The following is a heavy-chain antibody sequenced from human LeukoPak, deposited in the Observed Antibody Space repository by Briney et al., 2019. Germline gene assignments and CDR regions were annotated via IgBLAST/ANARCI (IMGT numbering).Heavy chain of an antibody. CDR3: AREGSRQWPVAFDI. D-gene: IGHD6-19*01. V-gene: IGHV4-59*01. CDR1: GGSISSYY. CDR2: IYYSGST. J-gene: IGHJ3*02. Sequence: SQTLSLTCTVSGGSISSYYWSWIRQPPGKGLEWIGYIYYSGSTNYNPSLKSRVTISVDTSKNQFSLKLSSVTAADTAVYYCAREGSRQWPVAFDIWGQGTMVTVSS.